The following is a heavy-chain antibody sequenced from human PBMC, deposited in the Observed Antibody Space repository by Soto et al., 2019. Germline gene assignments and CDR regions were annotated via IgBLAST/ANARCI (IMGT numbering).Heavy chain of an antibody. Sequence: PGGSLRLSCAASGFSFSRYNMHWVRQAPGNGLEWVSSITGSSCYLYYADSVKGGFTISLDNANNSLYRQMTFLAAEDMAVYYCATDFIYDTLTEDFDPW. CDR1: GFSFSRYN. CDR3: ATDFIYDTLTEDFDP. V-gene: IGHV3-21*01. J-gene: IGHJ5*02. D-gene: IGHD3-9*01. CDR2: ITGSSCYL.